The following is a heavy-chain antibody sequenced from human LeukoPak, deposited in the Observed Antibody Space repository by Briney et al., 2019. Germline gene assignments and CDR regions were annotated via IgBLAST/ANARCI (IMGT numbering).Heavy chain of an antibody. Sequence: GGSLRLSCAASGFTFDNYAMHWVRQAPGKGLEWVSSISNSGDSTYYADSVKGRFSISRDNSENTVYLQMNSLRADDTAVYYCANNWNMDYWGQGTLVTVSS. V-gene: IGHV3-23*01. J-gene: IGHJ4*02. CDR3: ANNWNMDY. CDR2: ISNSGDST. CDR1: GFTFDNYA. D-gene: IGHD1-1*01.